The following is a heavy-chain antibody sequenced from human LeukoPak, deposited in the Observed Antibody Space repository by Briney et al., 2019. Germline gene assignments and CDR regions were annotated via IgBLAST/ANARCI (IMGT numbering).Heavy chain of an antibody. V-gene: IGHV3-9*01. CDR2: ISWNSGNI. Sequence: PGGSLRRSCVASGFTFDDYARHWVRQAPGKGLEWISGISWNSGNIAYGESVKGRFTISRDNAKNSLFLQMNNLRPEDTAFYYCAKDIGRYGDFVGWFDPWGHGTLVTVSS. CDR3: AKDIGRYGDFVGWFDP. J-gene: IGHJ5*02. D-gene: IGHD4-17*01. CDR1: GFTFDDYA.